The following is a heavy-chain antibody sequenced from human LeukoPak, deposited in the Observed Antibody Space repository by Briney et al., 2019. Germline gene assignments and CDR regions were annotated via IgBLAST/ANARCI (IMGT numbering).Heavy chain of an antibody. Sequence: SETLSLTCIVSGDSFSSYHWSWVRQPAGKGLEWIGRISTSGTTNSNPALKSRVTMSIDSSKNQFSLNLSSVTAADSAVYYCARAASGDAVDYYGSGRRFYSYYMDVWGKGTTVTISS. V-gene: IGHV4-4*07. J-gene: IGHJ6*03. D-gene: IGHD3-10*01. CDR3: ARAASGDAVDYYGSGRRFYSYYMDV. CDR1: GDSFSSYH. CDR2: ISTSGTT.